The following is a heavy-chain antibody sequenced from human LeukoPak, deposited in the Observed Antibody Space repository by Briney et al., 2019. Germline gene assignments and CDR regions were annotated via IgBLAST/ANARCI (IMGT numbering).Heavy chain of an antibody. CDR1: GGTFSSYA. CDR2: MNPNSGNT. Sequence: ASVKVSCKASGGTFSSYAISWVRQATGQGLEWMGWMNPNSGNTGYAQKFQGRVTMTRNTSISTAYMELSSLRSEDTAVYYCARGRGAAADYWGQGTLVTVSS. V-gene: IGHV1-8*02. CDR3: ARGRGAAADY. D-gene: IGHD6-13*01. J-gene: IGHJ4*02.